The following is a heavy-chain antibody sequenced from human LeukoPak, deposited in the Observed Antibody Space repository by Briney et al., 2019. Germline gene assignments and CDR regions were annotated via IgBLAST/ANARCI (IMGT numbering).Heavy chain of an antibody. CDR2: IYYSGST. CDR3: ASRPGYDQGGAFDI. D-gene: IGHD5-12*01. V-gene: IGHV4-59*01. J-gene: IGHJ3*02. CDR1: GGSISSYY. Sequence: SETLPLTCTVSGGSISSYYWSWIRQPPGKGLEWIGYIYYSGSTNYNPSLKSRVTISVDTSKNQFSLKLSSVTAADTAVYYCASRPGYDQGGAFDIWGQGTMVTVSS.